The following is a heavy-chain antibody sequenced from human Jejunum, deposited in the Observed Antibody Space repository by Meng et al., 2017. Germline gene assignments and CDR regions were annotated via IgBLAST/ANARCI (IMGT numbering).Heavy chain of an antibody. V-gene: IGHV4-34*01. CDR2: IHQTGST. CDR1: SGSFTGYY. J-gene: IGHJ5*01. Sequence: HVHLQQWGAGLLKPSETLSLTCTVYSGSFTGYYWSWVRQSPGKGLEWIGEIHQTGSTNYSPSLQSRVTISIDTSKNEFSLELRSVTAADTAVYYCARYLWSRGLFDSWGQGTLVTVSS. CDR3: ARYLWSRGLFDS. D-gene: IGHD2-21*01.